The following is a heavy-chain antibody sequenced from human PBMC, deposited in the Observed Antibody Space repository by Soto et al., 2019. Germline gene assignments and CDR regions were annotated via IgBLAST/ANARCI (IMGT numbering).Heavy chain of an antibody. CDR2: IIPIFGTA. V-gene: IGHV1-69*13. J-gene: IGHJ3*02. Sequence: SVKVSCKASGGTFSSYAISWVRQAPGQGLEWMGGIIPIFGTANYAQKFQGRVTITADESTSTAYVELSSLRSEDTAVYYCARVLSARGTQGGSAQASSAFDIWGQGTMVTVSS. D-gene: IGHD3-10*01. CDR1: GGTFSSYA. CDR3: ARVLSARGTQGGSAQASSAFDI.